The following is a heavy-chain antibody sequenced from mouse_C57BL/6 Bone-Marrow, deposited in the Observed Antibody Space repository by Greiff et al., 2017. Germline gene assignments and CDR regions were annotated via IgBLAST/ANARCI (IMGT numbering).Heavy chain of an antibody. CDR3: ARDHGSGGFAY. Sequence: EVKLVESGGGLVKPGGSLKLSCAASGFTFSSYAMSWVRQTPEKRLEWVATISDGGSHTYYPDNVKGRFTISRDNAKNNLYLQMSHLKSEDTAMYYCARDHGSGGFAYWGQGTLVTVSA. J-gene: IGHJ3*01. D-gene: IGHD1-1*01. V-gene: IGHV5-4*01. CDR2: ISDGGSHT. CDR1: GFTFSSYA.